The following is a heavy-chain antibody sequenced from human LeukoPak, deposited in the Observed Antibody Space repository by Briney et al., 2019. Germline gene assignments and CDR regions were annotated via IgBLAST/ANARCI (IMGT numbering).Heavy chain of an antibody. CDR3: ARVTTMVRGVLDY. CDR1: GGSISSNTCY. Sequence: SETLSLTCTVSGGSISSNTCYWGWIRQPPGKGLEWIGTICSSGSTYYNPSLKSRVTISVDTSKNQFSLKLSSVTAADTAVYYCARVTTMVRGVLDYWGQGTLVTVSS. J-gene: IGHJ4*02. CDR2: ICSSGST. D-gene: IGHD3-10*01. V-gene: IGHV4-39*07.